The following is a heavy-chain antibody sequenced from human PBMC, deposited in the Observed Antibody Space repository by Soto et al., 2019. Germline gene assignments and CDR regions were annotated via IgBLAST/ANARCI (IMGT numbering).Heavy chain of an antibody. J-gene: IGHJ6*02. CDR2: ISAYNGNT. D-gene: IGHD1-1*01. CDR3: ARLTALNGWNRPHYYYGMDV. Sequence: QVQLVQSGAEVKKPGASVKVSCKASGYTFTSYGISWVRQAPGQGLEWMGWISAYNGNTNYAQKLQGRVTMTTDTSTSTDYMELRSLRSDDTAVYYCARLTALNGWNRPHYYYGMDVWGQGTTVTVSS. CDR1: GYTFTSYG. V-gene: IGHV1-18*01.